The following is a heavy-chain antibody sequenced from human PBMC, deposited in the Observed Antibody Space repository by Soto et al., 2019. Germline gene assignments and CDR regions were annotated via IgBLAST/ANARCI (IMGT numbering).Heavy chain of an antibody. CDR2: ISYDGSNK. D-gene: IGHD6-19*01. CDR1: GFTFSSYA. V-gene: IGHV3-30-3*02. Sequence: GGSLRLSCAASGFTFSSYAMHWVRQAPGKGLEWVAVISYDGSNKYYADSVKGRFTISRDNSKNTLYLQMNSLRAEDTAVYYCAKNEEMAGTYWGQGTLVTVSS. CDR3: AKNEEMAGTY. J-gene: IGHJ4*02.